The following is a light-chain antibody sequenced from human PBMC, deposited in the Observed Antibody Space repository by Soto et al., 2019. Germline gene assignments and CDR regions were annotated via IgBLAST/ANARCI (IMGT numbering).Light chain of an antibody. Sequence: EIVLRQSPGTLSLSPGERATLSCRASQSVSSSYLAWYQQKPGQAPRLLIYGASSRATGIPDRFSGSGSGTDFTLTISRLEPEDFAVYYCQHQGTFGQGTKVDTK. CDR1: QSVSSSY. CDR2: GAS. J-gene: IGKJ1*01. V-gene: IGKV3-20*01. CDR3: QHQGT.